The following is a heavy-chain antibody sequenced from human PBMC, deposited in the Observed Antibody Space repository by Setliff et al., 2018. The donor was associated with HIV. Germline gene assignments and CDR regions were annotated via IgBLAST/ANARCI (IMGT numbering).Heavy chain of an antibody. J-gene: IGHJ3*01. Sequence: GKSLRLSCAASGFSFRTYWMSWVRQAPGKGLEWVANMKYDGTEIYYVDAVKGRFTISRDNAKKSVFLHMNSLRGEDTAVYYCVREGEYFDTIGHYLVRRFFDLWGQGTMVTVSS. CDR1: GFSFRTYW. CDR3: VREGEYFDTIGHYLVRRFFDL. CDR2: MKYDGTEI. D-gene: IGHD3-9*01. V-gene: IGHV3-7*01.